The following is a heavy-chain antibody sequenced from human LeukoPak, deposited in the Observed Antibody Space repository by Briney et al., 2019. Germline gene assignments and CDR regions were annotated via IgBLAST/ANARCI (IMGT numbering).Heavy chain of an antibody. Sequence: GGSLRLSCAASEFTFSNYWMHWVRKAPGKGLVWVSRINGDGSTTNYADSVKGRFTISRDNAKNTLFLQMNSLRAEDTAVYYCAKDPIRHDTAMPLDIWGQGTLVTVSS. CDR1: EFTFSNYW. D-gene: IGHD5-18*01. CDR2: INGDGSTT. CDR3: AKDPIRHDTAMPLDI. J-gene: IGHJ4*02. V-gene: IGHV3-74*01.